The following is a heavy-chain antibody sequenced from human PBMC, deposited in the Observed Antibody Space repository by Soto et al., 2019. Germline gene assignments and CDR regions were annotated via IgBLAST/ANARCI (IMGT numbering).Heavy chain of an antibody. CDR3: ARGGTPFVSSGTLYYYYGMDV. CDR2: IIPIFGTA. CDR1: GGAFRSYA. Sequence: ASVKVSCKASGGAFRSYAISWVGQAPGQGLEWMGGIIPIFGTANYAQKFQGRVTITADKSTSTAYMELSRLRSEDTAVYYCARGGTPFVSSGTLYYYYGMDVRGQGTTVTSP. D-gene: IGHD3-16*01. J-gene: IGHJ6*02. V-gene: IGHV1-69*06.